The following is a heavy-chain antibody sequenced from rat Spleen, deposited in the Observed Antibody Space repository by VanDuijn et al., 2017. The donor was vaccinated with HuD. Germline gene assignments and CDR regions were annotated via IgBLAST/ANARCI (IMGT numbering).Heavy chain of an antibody. D-gene: IGHD1-11*01. V-gene: IGHV5-20*01. CDR1: GFIFSNYG. CDR2: ISYDGGST. Sequence: EVQLVESGGGLVQPGGSLKLSCAASGFIFSNYGMAWVRQAPKKGLEWVAYISYDGGSTYYRDSVKGRFTISRDNAKSTLYLQMDSLRSEDTATYYCTTANNGGFSELYYFDYWGQGVMVTVSS. CDR3: TTANNGGFSELYYFDY. J-gene: IGHJ2*01.